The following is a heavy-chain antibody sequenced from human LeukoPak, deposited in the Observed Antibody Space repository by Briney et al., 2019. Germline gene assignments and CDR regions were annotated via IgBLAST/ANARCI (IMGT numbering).Heavy chain of an antibody. V-gene: IGHV1-18*01. J-gene: IGHJ4*02. Sequence: ASVKVSCKASGYTFTSYGISWVRQAPGQGLEWMGWISAYNGNTNYAQKLQGRVTMTTDTSTSTAYMELRSLRSDDTAVYYCARAGYDFWSGYYTEGGFDYWGQGTLVTVSS. CDR1: GYTFTSYG. D-gene: IGHD3-3*01. CDR3: ARAGYDFWSGYYTEGGFDY. CDR2: ISAYNGNT.